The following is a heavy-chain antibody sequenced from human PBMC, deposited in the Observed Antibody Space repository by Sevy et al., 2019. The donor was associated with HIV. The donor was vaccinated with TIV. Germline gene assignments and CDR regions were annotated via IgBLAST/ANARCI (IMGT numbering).Heavy chain of an antibody. CDR1: GFTVSDNH. V-gene: IGHV3-30*02. Sequence: GGSLRLSCAASGFTVSDNHMNWVRQAPGKGLEWVAFIRYDGSNKYYADSVKGRFTISRDNSKNTLYLQMNSLRAEDTAVYYCAKDAIVVVPAAMRDSVNWFDPWGQGTLVTVSS. CDR2: IRYDGSNK. D-gene: IGHD2-2*01. CDR3: AKDAIVVVPAAMRDSVNWFDP. J-gene: IGHJ5*02.